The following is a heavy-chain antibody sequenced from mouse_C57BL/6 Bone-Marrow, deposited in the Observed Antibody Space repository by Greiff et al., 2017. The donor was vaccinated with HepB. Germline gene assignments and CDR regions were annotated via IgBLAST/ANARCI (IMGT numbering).Heavy chain of an antibody. CDR1: GYTFTSYW. CDR3: ANYGNYVWYFDV. D-gene: IGHD2-1*01. J-gene: IGHJ1*03. CDR2: IYPGSGST. V-gene: IGHV1-55*01. Sequence: QVQLQQPGAELVKPGASVKMSCKASGYTFTSYWITWVKQRPGQGLEWIGDIYPGSGSTNYNEKFKSKATLTVDTPSSTAYMQLSSLTSEDSAVYYCANYGNYVWYFDVGGRGTTVTVSS.